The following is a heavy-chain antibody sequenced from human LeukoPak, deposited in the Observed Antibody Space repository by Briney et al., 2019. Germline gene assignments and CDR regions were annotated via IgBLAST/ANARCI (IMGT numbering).Heavy chain of an antibody. CDR2: INPNSGGK. CDR1: GYTFTGYY. D-gene: IGHD3-10*01. V-gene: IGHV1-2*06. CDR3: ASNAPSGGSGSYYYYYYYMDV. Sequence: ASVKVSCKASGYTFTGYYMHWVRQAPGQGLEWMGRINPNSGGKNYAQKFQGRVTMTRDTSISTAYMEMSRLRSDDTAVYYCASNAPSGGSGSYYYYYYYMDVWGKGTTVTVSS. J-gene: IGHJ6*03.